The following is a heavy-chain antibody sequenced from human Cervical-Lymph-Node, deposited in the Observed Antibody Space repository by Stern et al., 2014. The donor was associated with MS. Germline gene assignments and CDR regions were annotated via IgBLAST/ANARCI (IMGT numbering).Heavy chain of an antibody. V-gene: IGHV1-69*01. J-gene: IGHJ4*02. CDR1: GGIFSTSV. CDR3: ARERDNSYAFDS. CDR2: ISPMFGRA. D-gene: IGHD3-16*01. Sequence: QVQLVQSGAEMRKPGSSVRVSCKASGGIFSTSVISWLRQAPGQGLEWIGGISPMFGRANYAQRFQGSVTITADESTSTVYMGLTSLRSEDTAVYYCARERDNSYAFDSWGQGTLVTVSS.